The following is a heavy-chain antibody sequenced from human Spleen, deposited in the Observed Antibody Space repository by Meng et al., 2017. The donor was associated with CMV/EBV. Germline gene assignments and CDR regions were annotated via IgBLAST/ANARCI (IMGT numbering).Heavy chain of an antibody. V-gene: IGHV3-33*06. Sequence: GESLKISCAASGFTFSSYAMHWVRQAPGKGLEWVAVIWYDGSNKYYADSVKGRFTISRDNSKNTLYLQMNSLRAEDTAVYYCAKGDCSSTSCYSSDYWGQGTLVTVSS. CDR3: AKGDCSSTSCYSSDY. CDR2: IWYDGSNK. J-gene: IGHJ4*02. D-gene: IGHD2-2*01. CDR1: GFTFSSYA.